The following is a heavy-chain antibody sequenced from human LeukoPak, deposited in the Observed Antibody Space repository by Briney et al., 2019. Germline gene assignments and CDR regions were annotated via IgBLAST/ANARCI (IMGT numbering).Heavy chain of an antibody. V-gene: IGHV3-11*04. CDR3: AKDHRAYCGGDCVDFDY. CDR2: ISNSGDNI. Sequence: PGGSLRLSCAASGFSLSDYYISWIRQAPGKGLQWISYISNSGDNIHYADSVEGRFTISRDNAKNSVYLEMNSLRAEDTAVYYCAKDHRAYCGGDCVDFDYWGQGTLVTVSS. CDR1: GFSLSDYY. J-gene: IGHJ4*02. D-gene: IGHD2-21*02.